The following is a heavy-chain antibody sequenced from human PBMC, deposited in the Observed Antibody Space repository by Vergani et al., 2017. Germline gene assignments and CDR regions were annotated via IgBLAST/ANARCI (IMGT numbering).Heavy chain of an antibody. D-gene: IGHD1-14*01. J-gene: IGHJ5*02. CDR3: ARDLRLLYNRFDP. Sequence: QVQLVESGGGVVQPGRSLRLSCAASGFTFNQYGMHWVRQAPGKGLEWVAVTWYDGNNKQYADSVKGRFTISRDNSKGTMYLQMNILRDEDTGVYYCARDLRLLYNRFDPWGQGTLVTVSS. CDR1: GFTFNQYG. V-gene: IGHV3-33*01. CDR2: TWYDGNNK.